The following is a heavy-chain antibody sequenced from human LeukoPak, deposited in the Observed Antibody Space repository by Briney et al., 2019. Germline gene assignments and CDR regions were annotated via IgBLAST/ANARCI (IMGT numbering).Heavy chain of an antibody. Sequence: GGSLRLSCAASGFIFSSYAIHWVRQAPGKGLEWVAVISYDGSNKKYADSVKGRFTISRDNSKNTLYLQMNSLRTEDTAVYYCARSAAAGRIVATFGYWGQGTLVIVSS. V-gene: IGHV3-30*04. D-gene: IGHD5-12*01. J-gene: IGHJ4*02. CDR3: ARSAAAGRIVATFGY. CDR2: ISYDGSNK. CDR1: GFIFSSYA.